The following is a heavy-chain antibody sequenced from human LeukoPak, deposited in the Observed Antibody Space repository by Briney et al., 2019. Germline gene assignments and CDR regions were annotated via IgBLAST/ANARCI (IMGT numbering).Heavy chain of an antibody. Sequence: ASVKVSCKASGYSFTSYYIHWVRQAPGQGLEWMGIIYPSGGSTSYAPKFKGRVTMTRDTSTSTVYMELSSLRSEDPAVYYCGRDIYTSGSMGYWGEGTPVTVSS. J-gene: IGHJ4*02. V-gene: IGHV1-46*01. CDR2: IYPSGGST. D-gene: IGHD3-10*01. CDR3: GRDIYTSGSMGY. CDR1: GYSFTSYY.